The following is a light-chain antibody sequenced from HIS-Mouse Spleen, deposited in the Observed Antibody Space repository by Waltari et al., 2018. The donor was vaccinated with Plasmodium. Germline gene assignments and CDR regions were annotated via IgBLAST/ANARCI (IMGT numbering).Light chain of an antibody. CDR1: NLGDKY. CDR2: QDS. Sequence: SYELTQPPSVSVSPGQTASITCSGDNLGDKYSCWYQQKPGQSPVLVLHQDSKRPSGIPERFSGSNSGNTATLTISGTQAMDEADYYCQAWDSSTVVFGGGTKLTVL. V-gene: IGLV3-1*01. J-gene: IGLJ2*01. CDR3: QAWDSSTVV.